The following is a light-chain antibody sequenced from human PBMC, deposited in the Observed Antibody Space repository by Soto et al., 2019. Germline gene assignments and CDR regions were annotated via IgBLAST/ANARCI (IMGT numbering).Light chain of an antibody. CDR3: TAYTSSSSVV. V-gene: IGLV2-14*01. Sequence: QSALTQPASVSGSPGQSITISCTGTGSDIGGYNYVSWYQQHPGKAPKVMIYEVSNRPSGVSNRFSASKSGNTASLTISGLQAEYEADYYCTAYTSSSSVVFGGGPKLTVL. CDR1: GSDIGGYNY. J-gene: IGLJ2*01. CDR2: EVS.